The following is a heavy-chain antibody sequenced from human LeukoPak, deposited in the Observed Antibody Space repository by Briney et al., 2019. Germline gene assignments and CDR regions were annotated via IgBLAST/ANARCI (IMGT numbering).Heavy chain of an antibody. V-gene: IGHV4-39*02. CDR1: GGSISSSSYY. D-gene: IGHD3-16*01. Sequence: SETLSLTCTVSGGSISSSSYYWGWIRQPPGKGLEWIGSIYYSGSTYYNPSLKSRVTISVDTSKNHFSLKLSSVTAADTAVYYCASTLRGGNYDYVWGSPYDAFDIWGQGTMVTVSS. CDR3: ASTLRGGNYDYVWGSPYDAFDI. J-gene: IGHJ3*02. CDR2: IYYSGST.